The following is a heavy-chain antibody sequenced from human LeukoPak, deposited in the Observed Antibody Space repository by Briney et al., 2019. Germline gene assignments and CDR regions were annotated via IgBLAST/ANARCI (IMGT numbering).Heavy chain of an antibody. CDR1: GGTFSSYA. D-gene: IGHD2-2*02. CDR3: ARAGAAAIWVVYYGMDV. CDR2: IIPIFGTA. V-gene: IGHV1-69*13. J-gene: IGHJ6*02. Sequence: SVKVSCKASGGTFSSYAISWVRQAPGQGLEWMRGIIPIFGTANYAQKFQGRVTITADESTSTAYMELSSLRSEDTAVYYCARAGAAAIWVVYYGMDVWGQGTTVTVSS.